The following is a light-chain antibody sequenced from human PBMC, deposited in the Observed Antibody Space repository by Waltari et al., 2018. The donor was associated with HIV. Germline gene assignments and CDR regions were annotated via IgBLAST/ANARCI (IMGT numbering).Light chain of an antibody. J-gene: IGKJ4*01. Sequence: EIVLTQSPATLSLSPGERATLSCRASQSVRRYLAWYQQKPGQAPRLLNFESSNRATGIPARFSGSGSGTDFTLTISNLEPDDFAVYFCQHRANWPELAFGGGTTV. CDR2: ESS. CDR1: QSVRRY. CDR3: QHRANWPELA. V-gene: IGKV3-11*01.